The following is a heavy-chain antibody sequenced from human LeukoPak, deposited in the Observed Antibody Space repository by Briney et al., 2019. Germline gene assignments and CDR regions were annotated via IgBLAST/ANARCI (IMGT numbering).Heavy chain of an antibody. CDR2: TYYRSKWYN. Sequence: SQTLSLTCAISGDSVSSNSAAWNWIRQSPSRGLEWLGRTYYRSKWYNDYAVSVKSRITINPDTSKNQFSLQLNSVTPEDTAVYYCARDSRASYSSSWYGGRAAFDIRGQGTMVTVSS. V-gene: IGHV6-1*01. CDR1: GDSVSSNSAA. J-gene: IGHJ3*02. CDR3: ARDSRASYSSSWYGGRAAFDI. D-gene: IGHD6-13*01.